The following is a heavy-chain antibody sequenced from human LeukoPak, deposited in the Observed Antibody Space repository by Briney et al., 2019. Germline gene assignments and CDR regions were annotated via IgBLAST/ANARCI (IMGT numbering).Heavy chain of an antibody. CDR1: GYSFTSYW. D-gene: IGHD2-8*01. J-gene: IGHJ6*03. CDR3: ARHGHCTNGVCYSNYYMDV. Sequence: KVGEALKISCKGSGYSFTSYWIGWVRQMPGKGLEWMGIIYPDDSDTRYSPSFEGQVIISVDKSISTAYLQWSSLKASDTATYYCARHGHCTNGVCYSNYYMDVWGKGTTVTVSS. CDR2: IYPDDSDT. V-gene: IGHV5-51*01.